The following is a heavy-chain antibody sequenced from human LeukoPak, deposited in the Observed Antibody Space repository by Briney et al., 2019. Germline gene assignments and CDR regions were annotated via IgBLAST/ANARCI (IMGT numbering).Heavy chain of an antibody. J-gene: IGHJ3*02. D-gene: IGHD1-26*01. CDR2: MYYRGST. CDR3: AREGVGATTGSPAFDI. V-gene: IGHV4-59*01. CDR1: GGSISRYY. Sequence: SETLSLTCTVSGGSISRYYWSWIRQPPGKGLEWIGYMYYRGSTNYNPSLKSRVTISGDTSKNQFSLKLSSVTAADTAVYYCAREGVGATTGSPAFDIWGQGTMVTVSS.